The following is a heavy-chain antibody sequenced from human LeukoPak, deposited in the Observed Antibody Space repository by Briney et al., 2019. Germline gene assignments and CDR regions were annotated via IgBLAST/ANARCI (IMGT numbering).Heavy chain of an antibody. D-gene: IGHD6-13*01. CDR3: ARGEAAAEFDY. V-gene: IGHV1-46*01. Sequence: ASVKVSCKASGGTFSSYAISWVRQAPGQGLEWMGIINPSGGSTSYAQKFQGRVTMTRDTSTSTVYMELSSLRSEDTAVYYCARGEAAAEFDYWGQGTLVTVSS. CDR1: GGTFSSYA. CDR2: INPSGGST. J-gene: IGHJ4*02.